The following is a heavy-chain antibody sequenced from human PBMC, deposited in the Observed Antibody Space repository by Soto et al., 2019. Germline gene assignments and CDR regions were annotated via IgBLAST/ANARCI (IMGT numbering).Heavy chain of an antibody. J-gene: IGHJ5*02. CDR2: INHSGTT. Sequence: SETLSLTCSVSGGSVSNKTYYWSWIRQPPGKRLEWIGEINHSGTTNSNPSLKSRVTISVDTSKNQFSLKLSSVTAADTAVYYCARDHTPRYNWNYFSWFDPWGQGTLVTVSS. CDR1: GGSVSNKTYY. D-gene: IGHD1-7*01. V-gene: IGHV4-61*01. CDR3: ARDHTPRYNWNYFSWFDP.